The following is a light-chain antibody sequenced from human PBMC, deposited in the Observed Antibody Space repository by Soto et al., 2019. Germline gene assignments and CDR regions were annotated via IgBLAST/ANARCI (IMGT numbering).Light chain of an antibody. J-gene: IGKJ2*01. CDR2: AAS. CDR3: QQSYSTPPT. Sequence: DIQMTQSPSSLSASVGDRVTITCRASQSITSSLNWYQQKPGKVPKLLIYAASTWQSGVPSRFSGSGSGTDFTLTISSLQPEDFATYYCQQSYSTPPTFGQGTKLEIK. CDR1: QSITSS. V-gene: IGKV1-39*01.